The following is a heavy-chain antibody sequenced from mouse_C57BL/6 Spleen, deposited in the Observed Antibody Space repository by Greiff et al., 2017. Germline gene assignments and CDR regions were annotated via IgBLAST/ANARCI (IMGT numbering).Heavy chain of an antibody. V-gene: IGHV1-18*01. CDR2: INPNNGGT. J-gene: IGHJ4*01. D-gene: IGHD1-1*01. Sequence: VQLKESGPELVKPGASVKIPCKASGYTFTDYNMDWVKQSHGKSLEWIGDINPNNGGTIYNQKFKGKATLTVDKSSSTAYMELRSLTSEDTAVYYCARERDTTYYAMDYWGQGTSVTVSS. CDR3: ARERDTTYYAMDY. CDR1: GYTFTDYN.